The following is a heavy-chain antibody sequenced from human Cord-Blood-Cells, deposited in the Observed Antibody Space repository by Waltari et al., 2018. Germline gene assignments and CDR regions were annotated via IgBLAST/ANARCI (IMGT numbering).Heavy chain of an antibody. Sequence: QVQLVQSGTEVKKPGASVRVSCKASGYIFIDHYMHWVRQAPGQGLEWMGGMNPNSGVTNYAQKFQGRVTMTRDTSTSTAYMELTRMTSDDTAIYYCARDGGFDFWGQGSLVTVSS. CDR1: GYIFIDHY. CDR3: ARDGGFDF. J-gene: IGHJ4*02. V-gene: IGHV1-2*02. D-gene: IGHD2-15*01. CDR2: MNPNSGVT.